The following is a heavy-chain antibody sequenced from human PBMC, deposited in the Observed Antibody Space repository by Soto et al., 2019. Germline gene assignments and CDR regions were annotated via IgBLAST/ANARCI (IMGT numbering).Heavy chain of an antibody. V-gene: IGHV1-18*01. CDR2: ISAYNGNT. Sequence: QVQLVQSGAEVKKPGASVKVSCKASGYTSTSYGISWVRQAPGQGLEWMGWISAYNGNTNYAQKLQGRVTMTTDTSTSTAYMELRSLRSDDTAVYYCARDHLAGLYSSGWYLDYWGQGTLVTVSS. J-gene: IGHJ4*02. CDR1: GYTSTSYG. D-gene: IGHD6-19*01. CDR3: ARDHLAGLYSSGWYLDY.